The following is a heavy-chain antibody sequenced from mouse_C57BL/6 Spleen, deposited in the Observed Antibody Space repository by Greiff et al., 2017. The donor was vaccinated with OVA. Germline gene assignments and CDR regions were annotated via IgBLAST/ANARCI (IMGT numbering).Heavy chain of an antibody. CDR2: ISSGSSTI. CDR3: ARQRANYGSSYGDWYFDV. V-gene: IGHV5-17*01. CDR1: GFTFSDYG. D-gene: IGHD1-1*01. J-gene: IGHJ1*03. Sequence: EVQVVESGGGLVKPGGSLKLSCAASGFTFSDYGMHWVRQAPEKGLEWVAYISSGSSTIYYADTVKGRFTISRDNAKNTLFLQMTSLRSEDTAMYYCARQRANYGSSYGDWYFDVWGTGTTVTVSS.